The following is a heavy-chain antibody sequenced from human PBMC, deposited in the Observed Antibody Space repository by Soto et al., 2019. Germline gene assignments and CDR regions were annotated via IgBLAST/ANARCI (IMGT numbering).Heavy chain of an antibody. V-gene: IGHV3-15*01. CDR3: TTGLHGAIFGVVNTYYYYGMDV. J-gene: IGHJ6*02. CDR2: IKSKTDGGTT. D-gene: IGHD3-3*01. CDR1: GFTFSNAW. Sequence: KPGGSLRLSCAASGFTFSNAWMSWVRQAPGKGLEWVGRIKSKTDGGTTDYAAPVKGRFTISRDDSKNTLYLQMNSLKTEDTAVYYCTTGLHGAIFGVVNTYYYYGMDVWGQGTTVTVSS.